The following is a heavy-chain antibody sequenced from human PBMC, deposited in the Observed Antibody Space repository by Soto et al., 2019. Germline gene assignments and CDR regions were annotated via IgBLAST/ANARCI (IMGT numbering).Heavy chain of an antibody. Sequence: SETLSLTCTVSGGSISSSSYYWGWIRQPPGKGLEWIGSIYYSGSTYYNPSLKSRVTISVDTSKNQFSLKLSSVTAADTAVYYCARHGVRTDMVYLFDYSGQGTLLTVSS. CDR2: IYYSGST. V-gene: IGHV4-39*01. CDR1: GGSISSSSYY. D-gene: IGHD5-18*01. CDR3: ARHGVRTDMVYLFDY. J-gene: IGHJ4*02.